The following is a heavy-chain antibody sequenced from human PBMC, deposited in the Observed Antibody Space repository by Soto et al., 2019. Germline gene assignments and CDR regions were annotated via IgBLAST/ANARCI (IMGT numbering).Heavy chain of an antibody. CDR2: IKQDGSEK. Sequence: EVQLVESGGGLVQPGGSLRLSCAASGFTFSSYWMSWVRQAPGKGLEWVANIKQDGSEKYYVDSVKGRFTISRDNAKNSLYLQMNSLSAEDTAVYYCARFRRLLFEDYDYGMDVWGQGTTVTVSS. CDR3: ARFRRLLFEDYDYGMDV. J-gene: IGHJ6*02. D-gene: IGHD2-21*02. CDR1: GFTFSSYW. V-gene: IGHV3-7*05.